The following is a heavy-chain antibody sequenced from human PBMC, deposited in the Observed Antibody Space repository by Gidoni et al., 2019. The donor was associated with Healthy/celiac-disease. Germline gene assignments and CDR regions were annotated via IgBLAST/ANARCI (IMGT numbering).Heavy chain of an antibody. Sequence: EVQLVESGGGLVQPGGSLRLSCAASGFAFSSYDRHWVRQATGKGLEWVSAIGTAGDTYYPGSVKGRFTISRENAKNSLYLQMNSLRAGDTAVYYCARAFGKNRYGMDVWGQGTTVTVSS. J-gene: IGHJ6*02. D-gene: IGHD3-10*01. CDR1: GFAFSSYD. CDR3: ARAFGKNRYGMDV. CDR2: IGTAGDT. V-gene: IGHV3-13*01.